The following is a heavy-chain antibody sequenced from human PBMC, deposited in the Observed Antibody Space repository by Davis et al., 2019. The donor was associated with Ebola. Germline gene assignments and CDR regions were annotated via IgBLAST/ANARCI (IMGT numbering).Heavy chain of an antibody. Sequence: GESLKISCAASGFTFSSYSMNWVRQAPGKGLEWVSSISSSSSYIYYADSVKGRFTISRDNAKNSLYLQMNSLRAEDTAVYYCAAEIWFGDRQGAFDIWGQGTMVTVSS. J-gene: IGHJ3*02. V-gene: IGHV3-21*01. D-gene: IGHD3-10*01. CDR2: ISSSSSYI. CDR3: AAEIWFGDRQGAFDI. CDR1: GFTFSSYS.